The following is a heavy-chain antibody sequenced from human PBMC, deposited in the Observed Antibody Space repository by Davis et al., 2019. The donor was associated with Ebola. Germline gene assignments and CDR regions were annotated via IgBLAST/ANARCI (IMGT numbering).Heavy chain of an antibody. D-gene: IGHD3-3*01. CDR3: ARVAIFGVVIIDY. CDR2: INAGNGNT. CDR1: GYTFISYA. J-gene: IGHJ4*02. Sequence: AASVKVSCKASGYTFISYAMHWVRQAPGQRLEWMGWINAGNGNTKYSQKFQGRVTITRDTSASTAYMELSSLRSEDTAVYYCARVAIFGVVIIDYWGQGTLVTASS. V-gene: IGHV1-3*01.